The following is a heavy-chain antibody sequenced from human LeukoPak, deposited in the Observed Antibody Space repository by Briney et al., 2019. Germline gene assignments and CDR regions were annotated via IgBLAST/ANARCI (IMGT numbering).Heavy chain of an antibody. CDR3: ASQYYDFWY. CDR1: GGTFSSYA. Sequence: SVKVSCKASGGTFSSYAISWVRQAPGQGLEWMGRTIPIFGIANYAQKFQGRVTITADKSTSTAYMELSSLRSEDTAVYYCASQYYDFWYWGQGTLVTVSS. J-gene: IGHJ4*02. V-gene: IGHV1-69*04. D-gene: IGHD3-3*01. CDR2: TIPIFGIA.